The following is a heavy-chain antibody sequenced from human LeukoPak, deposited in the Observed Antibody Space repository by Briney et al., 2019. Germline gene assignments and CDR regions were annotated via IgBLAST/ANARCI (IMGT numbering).Heavy chain of an antibody. Sequence: GGSLRLSCAASGFTFSSYSMNWVRQAPGKGLEWVSSISSSSSYIYYADSVKGRFTISRDNAKNSLYLQMNSLRAEDTAVYYCARNRYGVRGITPYYYYYYMDVWGKGTTVTVSS. D-gene: IGHD3-10*01. V-gene: IGHV3-21*01. J-gene: IGHJ6*03. CDR1: GFTFSSYS. CDR3: ARNRYGVRGITPYYYYYYMDV. CDR2: ISSSSSYI.